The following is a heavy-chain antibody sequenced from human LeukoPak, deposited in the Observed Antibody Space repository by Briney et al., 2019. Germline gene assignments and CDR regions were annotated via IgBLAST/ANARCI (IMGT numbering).Heavy chain of an antibody. D-gene: IGHD2-15*01. Sequence: GGSLRLSCAASGFTFSIYSMNWLRQAPGKGLEWVSYISNSSRYTYYADSVKGRFTISRDNAKNSLYLQMNSLRAEDTAVYYCARDLVAAANFDYWGQGTLVTVSS. CDR2: ISNSSRYT. CDR1: GFTFSIYS. V-gene: IGHV3-21*01. J-gene: IGHJ4*02. CDR3: ARDLVAAANFDY.